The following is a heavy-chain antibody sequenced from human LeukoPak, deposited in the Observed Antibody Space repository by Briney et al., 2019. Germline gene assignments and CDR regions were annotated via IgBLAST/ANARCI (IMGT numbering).Heavy chain of an antibody. V-gene: IGHV3-23*01. CDR1: GFTFSTYS. J-gene: IGHJ4*02. CDR3: AKDVVPDSGWDLDY. Sequence: GGSLRLSCAASGFTFSTYSMTWVRPGPGKGLEWVSSIYPSGDSTFYADYVKGRFTISRDNSKNTLYLQMSSLRTEDTAIYYCAKDVVPDSGWDLDYWGQGTLVTVSS. CDR2: IYPSGDST. D-gene: IGHD6-19*01.